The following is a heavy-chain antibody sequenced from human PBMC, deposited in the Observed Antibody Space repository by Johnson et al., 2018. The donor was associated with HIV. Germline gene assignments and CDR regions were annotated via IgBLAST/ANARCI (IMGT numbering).Heavy chain of an antibody. CDR2: IGTSGDT. Sequence: VQVVESGGGLVKPGGSLRLSSTASGFTFSNYDMHWVRQATGKGMEWVSGIGTSGDTYYADSVKGRFTISRDNSKNTLYLQMNSLRAEDTAVYYCAKWRIIYAFDIWGQGTMVTVSS. J-gene: IGHJ3*02. D-gene: IGHD2-8*01. CDR3: AKWRIIYAFDI. V-gene: IGHV3-13*01. CDR1: GFTFSNYD.